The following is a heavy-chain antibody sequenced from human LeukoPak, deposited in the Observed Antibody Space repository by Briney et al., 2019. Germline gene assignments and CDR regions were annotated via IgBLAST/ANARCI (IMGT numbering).Heavy chain of an antibody. CDR1: GYTLTELS. Sequence: ASVKVSCKVSGYTLTELSMHWVRQAPGKGLAWMGGLDPEDGETIYAHKFQGRVTMTEDTSTDTAYIKLSSLRSEDAALYYCTTIMYSGSRKENWFDPWGQGTLVTVSS. CDR3: TTIMYSGSRKENWFDP. V-gene: IGHV1-24*01. CDR2: LDPEDGET. J-gene: IGHJ5*02. D-gene: IGHD6-13*01.